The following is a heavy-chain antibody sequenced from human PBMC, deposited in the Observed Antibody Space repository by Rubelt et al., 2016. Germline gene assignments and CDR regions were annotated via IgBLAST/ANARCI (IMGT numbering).Heavy chain of an antibody. D-gene: IGHD5/OR15-5a*01. Sequence: VRQPPGKGLEWVANINQDGSEKKYVDSVKGRFTISRDNAKNSLFLQMSSLRAEDTAVYYCARAPQVYCSYGLEVWGQGTTVTVSS. J-gene: IGHJ6*02. CDR3: ARAPQVYCSYGLEV. V-gene: IGHV3-7*03. CDR2: INQDGSEK.